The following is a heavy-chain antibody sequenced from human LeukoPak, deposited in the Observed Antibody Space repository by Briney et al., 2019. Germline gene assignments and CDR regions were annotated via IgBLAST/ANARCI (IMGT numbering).Heavy chain of an antibody. V-gene: IGHV1-46*01. CDR3: ASRGRGYSGYAPVFDYYYYYYMDV. CDR2: INPSGGST. Sequence: ASVNLSCKASGYTFTSYYMHWVRQAPEQGLEWMGIINPSGGSTSYAQKFQGRVSMTRDTSTNTVYMELSSLRSEDTAVYYCASRGRGYSGYAPVFDYYYYYYMDVWGKGTTVTVSS. CDR1: GYTFTSYY. D-gene: IGHD5-12*01. J-gene: IGHJ6*03.